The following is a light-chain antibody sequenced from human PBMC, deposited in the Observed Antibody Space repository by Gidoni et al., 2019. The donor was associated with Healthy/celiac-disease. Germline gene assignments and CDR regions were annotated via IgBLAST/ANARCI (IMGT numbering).Light chain of an antibody. CDR1: QIVSSY. CDR3: QQRSNWPT. J-gene: IGKJ5*01. V-gene: IGKV3-11*01. Sequence: EIVLTQSPATLSLSPGERATLSCRASQIVSSYLAWYQQKPVQAPRLLIYDASNRATGIPDFTLTISSLEPEDFAVYYCQQRSNWPTFGQVTRLEIK. CDR2: DAS.